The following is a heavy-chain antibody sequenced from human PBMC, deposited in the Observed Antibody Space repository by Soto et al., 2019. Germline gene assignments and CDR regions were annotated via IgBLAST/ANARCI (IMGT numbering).Heavy chain of an antibody. V-gene: IGHV3-30*18. Sequence: GGSLRLSCAASGFTFSSYGMHWVRQAPGKGLEWVAVISYDGSNKYYADSVKGRFTISRDNSKNTLYLQMNSLRAEDTAVYYCAKDHPLDCTNGVCYGGPQYYYYYGMDVWGQGTTVTVSS. CDR1: GFTFSSYG. D-gene: IGHD2-8*01. J-gene: IGHJ6*02. CDR3: AKDHPLDCTNGVCYGGPQYYYYYGMDV. CDR2: ISYDGSNK.